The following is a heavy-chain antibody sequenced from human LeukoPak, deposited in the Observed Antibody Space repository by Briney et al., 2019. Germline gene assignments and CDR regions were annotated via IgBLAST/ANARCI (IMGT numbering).Heavy chain of an antibody. Sequence: GASVKVSCKASGGTFSSYAISWVRQAPGQGLEWMGGIIPIFGTANYAQRFQGRVTMTRDTSISTAHMELDSLGSEDTAVYYCARQSTGSYYSPIDYWGQGTLVTVSS. CDR3: ARQSTGSYYSPIDY. CDR1: GGTFSSYA. D-gene: IGHD1-26*01. CDR2: IIPIFGTA. J-gene: IGHJ4*02. V-gene: IGHV1-69*05.